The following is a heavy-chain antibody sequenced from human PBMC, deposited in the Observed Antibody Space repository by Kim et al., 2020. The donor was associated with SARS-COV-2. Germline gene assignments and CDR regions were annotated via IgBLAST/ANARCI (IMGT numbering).Heavy chain of an antibody. CDR2: ILKDGSNQ. J-gene: IGHJ4*02. D-gene: IGHD1-1*01. Sequence: GGSLRLSCAASEFTFSNYGMHWVRQAPGKGLEWLAVILKDGSNQRYADSVRGRFTISRDNSKNTLYLQMNSLRAEDTAVYFCAPDDDLAGNSLDSWGQGTLVTVSS. V-gene: IGHV3-33*05. CDR1: EFTFSNYG. CDR3: APDDDLAGNSLDS.